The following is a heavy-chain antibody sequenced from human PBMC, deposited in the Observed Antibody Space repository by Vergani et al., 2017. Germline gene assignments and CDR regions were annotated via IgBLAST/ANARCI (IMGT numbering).Heavy chain of an antibody. CDR2: IYYSGST. CDR3: ARRGIAAPIDY. CDR1: GGSISSSSYY. D-gene: IGHD6-13*01. J-gene: IGHJ4*02. V-gene: IGHV4-39*01. Sequence: QLQLQESGPGLVKPSETLSLTCTVSGGSISSSSYYWGWIRQPPGKGLEWIGSIYYSGSTYYNPSLKSRVTISVDTSKNQFSLKLSSVTAVDTAVYYCARRGIAAPIDYWGQGTLVTVSS.